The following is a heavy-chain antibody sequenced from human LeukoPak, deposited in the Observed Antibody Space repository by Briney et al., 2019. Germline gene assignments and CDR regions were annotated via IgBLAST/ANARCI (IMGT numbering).Heavy chain of an antibody. Sequence: MPGGSLRLSCAASGFTVSSNYMSWVRQAPGKGLEWVSSISGTSSYIYYADSLKGRFTISRDNAKNSLYLQMNSLRAEDTAVYYCAREGYGDYHFDYWGQGSLVTVSS. CDR2: ISGTSSYI. CDR1: GFTVSSNY. CDR3: AREGYGDYHFDY. J-gene: IGHJ4*02. V-gene: IGHV3-21*01. D-gene: IGHD4-17*01.